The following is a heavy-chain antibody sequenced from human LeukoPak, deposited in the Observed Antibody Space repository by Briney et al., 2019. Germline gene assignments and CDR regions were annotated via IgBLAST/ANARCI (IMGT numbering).Heavy chain of an antibody. CDR3: ARRGYEQGSGSALHWFDP. J-gene: IGHJ5*02. CDR2: ISAYNGNT. D-gene: IGHD3-10*01. Sequence: ASVKVSCKASGYTFTSYGISWVRQAPGQGLEWMGWISAYNGNTNYAQKLQGRVTMTTDTSTSTAYMELRSLRSDDTAVYYCARRGYEQGSGSALHWFDPRGQGTLVTVSS. CDR1: GYTFTSYG. V-gene: IGHV1-18*01.